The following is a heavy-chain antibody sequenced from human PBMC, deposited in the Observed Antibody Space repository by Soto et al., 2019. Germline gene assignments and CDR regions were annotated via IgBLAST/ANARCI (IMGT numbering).Heavy chain of an antibody. J-gene: IGHJ4*02. D-gene: IGHD3-9*01. V-gene: IGHV1-3*01. CDR3: ARVSHDILTGFAAYYFYY. CDR1: GYTFTSYA. CDR2: INAGNGNT. Sequence: QVQLVQSGAEVKDPGASVKVSCKASGYTFTSYAMHWVRQAPGQRLEWMGWINAGNGNTKYSQKFQGRVTITRDTSASTAYMELSSLRSEDTAVYYCARVSHDILTGFAAYYFYYWGQGTLVTVSS.